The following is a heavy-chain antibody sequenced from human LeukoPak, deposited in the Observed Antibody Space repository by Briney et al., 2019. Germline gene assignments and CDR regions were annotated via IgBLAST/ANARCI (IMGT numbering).Heavy chain of an antibody. CDR2: IIPIFGTA. CDR3: AREEDYYGSSGSPRSWFDP. Sequence: SVKVSCKASGGTFSSYAISWVRQAPGQGLEWMGRIIPIFGTANYAQKFQGRVTITTDESTSTAYMELSSLRSEDTAVYYCAREEDYYGSSGSPRSWFDPWGQGTLATVSS. J-gene: IGHJ5*02. V-gene: IGHV1-69*05. D-gene: IGHD3-22*01. CDR1: GGTFSSYA.